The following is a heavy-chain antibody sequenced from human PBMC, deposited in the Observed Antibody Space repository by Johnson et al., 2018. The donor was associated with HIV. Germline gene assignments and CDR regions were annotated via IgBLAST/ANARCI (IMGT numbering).Heavy chain of an antibody. CDR2: INWNGGST. CDR3: ARDKGYCSGGSCAYDAFDI. D-gene: IGHD2-15*01. Sequence: VQLLESGGGVVRPGGSLRLSCAASGFTFDDYGMSWVRQAPGKGLEWVSGINWNGGSTGYADSVKGRFTISRENAKKSLYLQMNSLRAEDTAVYYCARDKGYCSGGSCAYDAFDIWGQGTMVTVSA. CDR1: GFTFDDYG. V-gene: IGHV3-20*04. J-gene: IGHJ3*02.